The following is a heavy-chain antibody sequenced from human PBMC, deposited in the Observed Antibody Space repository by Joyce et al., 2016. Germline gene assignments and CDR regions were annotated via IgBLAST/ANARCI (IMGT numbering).Heavy chain of an antibody. V-gene: IGHV3-7*03. J-gene: IGHJ5*02. CDR1: GFSFRYVW. D-gene: IGHD6-19*01. CDR3: TRVSGTGWFDP. CDR2: ITEDGIEK. Sequence: EVYLVESGGGLVQPGGSLRLSCAASGFSFRYVWLDWVRQAPGKGQKWVAQITEDGIEKNYSDSLRGRFTISRDNAKNSVDLQSNSLRVEDTAVYYCTRVSGTGWFDPWGQGTLVTVSS.